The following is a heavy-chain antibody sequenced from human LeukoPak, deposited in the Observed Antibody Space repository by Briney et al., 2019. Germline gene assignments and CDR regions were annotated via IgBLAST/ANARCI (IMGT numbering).Heavy chain of an antibody. CDR1: GGSISSYY. D-gene: IGHD3-22*01. CDR3: ARGRGDYFDSSGYFFDY. CDR2: IYNSEST. Sequence: SETLSLTCTASGGSISSYYWSWIRQPAGKGLEWIGRIYNSESTNYNPSLKSRVTMSMDKSKNQFSLKLTSVTAADTAVYYCARGRGDYFDSSGYFFDYWGQGTLVTVSS. V-gene: IGHV4-4*07. J-gene: IGHJ4*02.